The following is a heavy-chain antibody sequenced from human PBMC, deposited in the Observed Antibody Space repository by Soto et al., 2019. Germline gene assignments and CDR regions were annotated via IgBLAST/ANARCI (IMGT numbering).Heavy chain of an antibody. D-gene: IGHD2-21*02. CDR2: ISGSGGST. J-gene: IGHJ5*02. CDR3: AKNGCGRDCYSSVAGNWFDP. V-gene: IGHV3-23*01. Sequence: EVQLLESGGGLVQPGGSLRLSCVASGFTFSGNVMSWVRQAPGKGLEWISIISGSGGSTYYADSVKGRFTISRDNSNNTLYLQMHSLTAADTAVYYCAKNGCGRDCYSSVAGNWFDPWGQGTLVTVSS. CDR1: GFTFSGNV.